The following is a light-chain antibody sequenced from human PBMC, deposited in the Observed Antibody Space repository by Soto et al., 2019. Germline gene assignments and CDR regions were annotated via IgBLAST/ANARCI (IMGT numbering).Light chain of an antibody. CDR1: QSVTTY. J-gene: IGKJ4*01. V-gene: IGKV3-11*01. Sequence: EIVMTQSPANLSLSPGERATLSCRASQSVTTYLVWYQQKPGQAPRLLIYDATNRATGIPARFTAAGSGTDFTLTNSSLAPEHSEVYLCKQRTTWPLTFGGGTKGEIK. CDR3: KQRTTWPLT. CDR2: DAT.